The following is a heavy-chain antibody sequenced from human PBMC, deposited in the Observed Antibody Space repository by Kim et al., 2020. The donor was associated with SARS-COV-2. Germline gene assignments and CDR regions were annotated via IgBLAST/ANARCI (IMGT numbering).Heavy chain of an antibody. CDR3: ARGVRYYYYYYGMDV. J-gene: IGHJ6*02. D-gene: IGHD6-6*01. V-gene: IGHV4-34*01. Sequence: PSLQSRVTISVDTSKNQFSLKLGTGTAANTAVYYCARGVRYYYYYYGMDVWGQGTTVTVSS.